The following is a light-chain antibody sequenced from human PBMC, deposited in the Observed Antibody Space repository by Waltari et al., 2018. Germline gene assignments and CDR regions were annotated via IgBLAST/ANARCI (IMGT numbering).Light chain of an antibody. Sequence: IQLTQSPSFLSASVRDRVTVTCRASQDIGSYLVWYQQMPGKAPKVLIHAASSLETGVPSRFSGSGSGTEFTLTISSLQPEDFATYYCQQFNSYPYTFGQGTKLEIK. CDR1: QDIGSY. CDR2: AAS. V-gene: IGKV1-9*01. CDR3: QQFNSYPYT. J-gene: IGKJ2*01.